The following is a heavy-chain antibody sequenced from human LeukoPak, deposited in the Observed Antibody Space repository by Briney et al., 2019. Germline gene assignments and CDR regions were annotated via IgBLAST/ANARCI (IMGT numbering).Heavy chain of an antibody. D-gene: IGHD3-10*01. CDR1: GFTFSSYD. CDR3: AKENTGDFDY. J-gene: IGHJ4*02. Sequence: GGSLRLSCAASGFTFSSYDMHWVRQAPGKGLEWVAVISSDGSSIYYADSVKGRFTISRDNSRNTLYLHMNSLRPEDTAVYYCAKENTGDFDYWGQGTLVTVSS. CDR2: ISSDGSSI. V-gene: IGHV3-30*18.